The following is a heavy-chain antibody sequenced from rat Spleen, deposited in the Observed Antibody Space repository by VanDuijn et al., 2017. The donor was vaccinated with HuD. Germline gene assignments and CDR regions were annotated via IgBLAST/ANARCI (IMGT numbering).Heavy chain of an antibody. D-gene: IGHD1-2*01. CDR1: GFSPSNYH. CDR2: IWTGGTT. V-gene: IGHV2-43*01. CDR3: ARDAPIAAPFDY. J-gene: IGHJ2*01. Sequence: QVQLRESGPGLVQSSQTLSLTCTVSGFSPSNYHVSWVRQPPGKGLEWMGVIWTGGTTAYNSLLKSRLSISRDTSKNQVFLKMNSLQIEDTAIYYCARDAPIAAPFDYWGQGVMVTVSS.